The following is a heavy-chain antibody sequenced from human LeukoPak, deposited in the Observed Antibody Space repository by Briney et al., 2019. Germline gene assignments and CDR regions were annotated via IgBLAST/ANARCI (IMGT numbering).Heavy chain of an antibody. CDR1: GFTVSSNY. CDR2: ISGSGGTT. D-gene: IGHD3-10*01. CDR3: AFIGVKGVY. Sequence: QPGGSLRLSCAASGFTVSSNYMSWVRQGPGKGLEWVSDISGSGGTTYYADSVKGRFTISRDNSKNTLYLQMNSLRAEDTAVYFCAFIGVKGVYWGQGTLVTVSS. V-gene: IGHV3-23*01. J-gene: IGHJ4*02.